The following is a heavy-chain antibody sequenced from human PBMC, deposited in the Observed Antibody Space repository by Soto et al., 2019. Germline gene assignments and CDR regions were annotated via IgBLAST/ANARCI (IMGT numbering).Heavy chain of an antibody. J-gene: IGHJ4*02. Sequence: QVQLVQSGAEVKKPGASVKVSCKASGYTFTSYDINWVRQATGQGLEWMGWMNPNSGNTGYAQKFQGRVTMTRNTSISTAYMELSSLRAEDTAVYYCARDNPAAAGTDYWGQGTLVTVSS. CDR2: MNPNSGNT. CDR1: GYTFTSYD. V-gene: IGHV1-8*01. CDR3: ARDNPAAAGTDY. D-gene: IGHD6-13*01.